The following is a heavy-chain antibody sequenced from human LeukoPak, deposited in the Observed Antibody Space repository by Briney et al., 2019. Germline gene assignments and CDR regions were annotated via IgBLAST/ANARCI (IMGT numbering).Heavy chain of an antibody. CDR1: GGTFSSYV. CDR2: IIPIFGTA. V-gene: IGHV1-69*06. CDR3: ARDGAMVRGVIITNSGWFDP. D-gene: IGHD3-10*01. Sequence: SVKVSCKASGGTFSSYVISWVRQAPGQGLEWMGGIIPIFGTANYAQKFQGRVTITADKSTSTAYMELSSLRSEDTAVYYCARDGAMVRGVIITNSGWFDPWGQGTLVTVSS. J-gene: IGHJ5*02.